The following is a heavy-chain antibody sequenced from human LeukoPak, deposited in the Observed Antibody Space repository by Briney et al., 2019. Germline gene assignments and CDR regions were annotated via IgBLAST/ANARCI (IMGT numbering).Heavy chain of an antibody. CDR3: ARGLRYFDWFENYYYMDV. CDR2: IYYSGST. Sequence: SETLSLTCTVSGYSISSGYYWGWIRQPPGKGLEWIGYIYYSGSTNYNPSLKSRVTISVDTSKNQFSLKLSSVTAADTAVYYCARGLRYFDWFENYYYMDVWGKGTTVTISS. CDR1: GYSISSGYY. D-gene: IGHD3-9*01. J-gene: IGHJ6*03. V-gene: IGHV4-61*01.